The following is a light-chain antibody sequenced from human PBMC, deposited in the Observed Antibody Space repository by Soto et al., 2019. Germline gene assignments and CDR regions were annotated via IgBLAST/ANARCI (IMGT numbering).Light chain of an antibody. J-gene: IGLJ2*01. Sequence: QSALTQPASVSGSPGQSITISCTGSSSDVGGYNYVSWYQHHPPKAPKLMIYDVSNRPSGVSYRFSGSKSGNTASLTISGLQAEDEADYYCSSFTSRSTLVFGGGTKVTVL. CDR3: SSFTSRSTLV. CDR2: DVS. CDR1: SSDVGGYNY. V-gene: IGLV2-14*03.